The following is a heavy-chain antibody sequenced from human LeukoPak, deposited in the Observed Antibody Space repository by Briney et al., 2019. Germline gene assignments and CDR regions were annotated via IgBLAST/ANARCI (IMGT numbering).Heavy chain of an antibody. CDR1: GDSVSSNSAA. J-gene: IGHJ2*01. D-gene: IGHD2-2*01. V-gene: IGHV6-1*01. CDR3: ARVIRGYCSSTSCYAGANPKYWYFDL. Sequence: SQTLSLTCAISGDSVSSNSAAWNWIRQSPSRGLEWLGRTYYRSKWYNDYAVSVKSRITINPDTSKNQFSLQLNSVTPEDTAVYYCARVIRGYCSSTSCYAGANPKYWYFDLWGRGTLVTVSS. CDR2: TYYRSKWYN.